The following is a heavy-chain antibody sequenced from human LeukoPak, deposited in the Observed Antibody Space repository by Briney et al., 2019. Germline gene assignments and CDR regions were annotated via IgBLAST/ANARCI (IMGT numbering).Heavy chain of an antibody. CDR2: IYYSGST. J-gene: IGHJ5*02. CDR1: GGSISSSSYY. Sequence: SETLSLTCTVSGGSISSSSYYWGSIRQPPGKGLEWIGSIYYSGSTYYNPSLKSRVTISVDTSKNQFSLKLSSVTAADTAVYYCARQYGLWSGSWLDPWGQGTLVTVSS. D-gene: IGHD3-3*01. V-gene: IGHV4-39*01. CDR3: ARQYGLWSGSWLDP.